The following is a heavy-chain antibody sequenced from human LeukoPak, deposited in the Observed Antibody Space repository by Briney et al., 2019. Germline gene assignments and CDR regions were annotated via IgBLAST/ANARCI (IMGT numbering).Heavy chain of an antibody. J-gene: IGHJ4*02. CDR2: IYYSGST. D-gene: IGHD3-22*01. CDR3: ARVSDNSGYYPFDY. V-gene: IGHV4-59*01. CDR1: GGSISSYY. Sequence: SETLPLTCTVSGGSISSYYWSWIRQPPGKGLEWIGYIYYSGSTNYNPSLKSRVTISVDTSKNHFSLKLSSVTAADTAVYYCARVSDNSGYYPFDYWGQGILVTVSS.